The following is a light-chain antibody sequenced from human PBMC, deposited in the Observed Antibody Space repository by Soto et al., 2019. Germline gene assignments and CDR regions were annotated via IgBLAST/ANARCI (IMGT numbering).Light chain of an antibody. CDR2: GAS. CDR3: QQYNNWPPWT. CDR1: QSVSSN. J-gene: IGKJ1*01. Sequence: EIMMTQSPATLSVSPGKRATLSCRASQSVSSNLAWYQQKPGQAPRPLIYGASTRAAGIPSRFIGSGSGTEFTLTTISLQSEDFVVYSCQQYNNWPPWTFGQGTKVDIK. V-gene: IGKV3-15*01.